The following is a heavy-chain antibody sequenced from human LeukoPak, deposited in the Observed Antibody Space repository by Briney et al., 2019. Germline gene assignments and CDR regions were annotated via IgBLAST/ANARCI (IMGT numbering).Heavy chain of an antibody. Sequence: ASVKVSCKASGYTFTSYGISWVRQAPGQGLEWMGWISAYNGNTNYAQKLQGRVTMTTDTSTSTAYMELRSLRSDDTAVCYCARDHKYRYCSGGSCYQPGDYWGQGTLVTVSS. CDR1: GYTFTSYG. CDR2: ISAYNGNT. J-gene: IGHJ4*02. CDR3: ARDHKYRYCSGGSCYQPGDY. D-gene: IGHD2-15*01. V-gene: IGHV1-18*01.